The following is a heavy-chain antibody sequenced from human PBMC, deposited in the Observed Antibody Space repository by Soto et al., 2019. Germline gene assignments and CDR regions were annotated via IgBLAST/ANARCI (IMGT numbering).Heavy chain of an antibody. V-gene: IGHV1-58*02. CDR3: ATDRLEDSSGYYFAAQVGAFDI. CDR1: GFTFTSSA. D-gene: IGHD3-22*01. J-gene: IGHJ3*02. CDR2: IVVGSGNT. Sequence: SVKVSCKASGFTFTSSAMQWVRQARGQRLEWIGWIVVGSGNTNYAQKFQERVTITRDMSTSTAYMELSSLRSEDTAVYYCATDRLEDSSGYYFAAQVGAFDIWGQGTMVTVSS.